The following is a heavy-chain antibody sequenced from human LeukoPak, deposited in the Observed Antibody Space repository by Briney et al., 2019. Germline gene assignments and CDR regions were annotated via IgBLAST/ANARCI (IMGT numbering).Heavy chain of an antibody. CDR3: ARETGYSSSWPDY. Sequence: VASVRVSCKASGYSFTNYGISWVRQAPGQGLEWMGWISAYNGNTNYAQKLQGRVTMTADTSTSTAYMELRSLRSDDTAVYYCARETGYSSSWPDYWGQGTLVTVSS. CDR1: GYSFTNYG. J-gene: IGHJ4*02. V-gene: IGHV1-18*01. D-gene: IGHD6-13*01. CDR2: ISAYNGNT.